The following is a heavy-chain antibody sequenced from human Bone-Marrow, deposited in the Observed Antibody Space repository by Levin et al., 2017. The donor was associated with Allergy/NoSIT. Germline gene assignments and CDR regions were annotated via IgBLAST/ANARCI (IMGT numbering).Heavy chain of an antibody. D-gene: IGHD5-18*01. V-gene: IGHV3-30*18. CDR1: GFTFSSYG. CDR2: ISYDGSNK. CDR3: AKDRGDTAMGDY. Sequence: SCAASGFTFSSYGMHWVRQAPGKGLEWVAVISYDGSNKYYADSVKGRFTISRDNSKNTLYLQMNSLRAEDTAVYYCAKDRGDTAMGDYWGQGTLVTVSS. J-gene: IGHJ4*02.